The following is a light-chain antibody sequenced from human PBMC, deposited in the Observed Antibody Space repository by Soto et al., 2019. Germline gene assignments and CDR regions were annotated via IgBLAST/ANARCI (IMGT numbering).Light chain of an antibody. CDR3: QQRSNWPPIT. CDR1: QSVSSY. CDR2: DAS. Sequence: EIVLTQSPATLSLSPGERATLSCRASQSVSSYLAWYQQKPGQAPRLLIYDASNRATGIPARCSGSGSGTDFTLTISSLEPEDFAVYDCQQRSNWPPITFGQGTRLEIK. J-gene: IGKJ5*01. V-gene: IGKV3-11*01.